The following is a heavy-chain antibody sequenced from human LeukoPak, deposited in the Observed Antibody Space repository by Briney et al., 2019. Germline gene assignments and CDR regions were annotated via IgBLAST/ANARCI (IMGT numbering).Heavy chain of an antibody. CDR1: GVSITDFH. CDR2: ITDSGDA. J-gene: IGHJ4*02. D-gene: IGHD1/OR15-1a*01. CDR3: ARHVEHAAYFLH. Sequence: PSETLSLTCTAAGVSITDFHWSWLRQSPGKGLEWIGWITDSGDANYNPSLESRLAISGDTSKSQLSLIVASVTDADTAVYYCARHVEHAAYFLHWGQGVLVTVSS. V-gene: IGHV4-59*08.